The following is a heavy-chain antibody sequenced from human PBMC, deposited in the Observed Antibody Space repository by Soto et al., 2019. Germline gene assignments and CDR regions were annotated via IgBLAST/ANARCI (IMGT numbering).Heavy chain of an antibody. CDR2: IYYSGST. V-gene: IGHV4-39*01. CDR3: ARWGYCSGGSCYYYMDV. Sequence: PSETLSLTCTVSGGSISSSSYYWGWIRQPPGKGLEWIGSIYYSGSTYYNPSLKSRVTISVDTSKNQFSLKLSSVTAADTAVYYCARWGYCSGGSCYYYMDVWGKGTTVTVSS. D-gene: IGHD2-15*01. J-gene: IGHJ6*03. CDR1: GGSISSSSYY.